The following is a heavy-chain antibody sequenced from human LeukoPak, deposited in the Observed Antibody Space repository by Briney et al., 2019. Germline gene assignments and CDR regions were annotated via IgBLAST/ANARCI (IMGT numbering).Heavy chain of an antibody. CDR2: INPNSGGT. CDR1: GYTFTGYY. D-gene: IGHD3-3*01. CDR3: PRDLEWLYPGGAFDI. J-gene: IGHJ3*02. Sequence: ASVKVSCKASGYTFTGYYMHWVRQAPGQGLEWMGWINPNSGGTNYAQKFQGRVTMTRDTSISTAYMELSRLRSDDTAVYYCPRDLEWLYPGGAFDIWGQGTMVTVSS. V-gene: IGHV1-2*02.